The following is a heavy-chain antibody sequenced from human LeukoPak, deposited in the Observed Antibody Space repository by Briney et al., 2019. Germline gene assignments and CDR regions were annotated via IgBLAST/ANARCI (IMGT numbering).Heavy chain of an antibody. J-gene: IGHJ4*02. CDR1: GFTFYNAW. CDR2: IKTNTDGGTA. Sequence: PGGSLRLSCAASGFTFYNAWMNWVRQAPGKGLERVGRIKTNTDGGTADYAAHVKGRFTISRDDSKKTLYLQMNSLETEDSAVYYCATSGRTSVTPLDYWGQGTLVTVSS. V-gene: IGHV3-15*01. D-gene: IGHD4-17*01. CDR3: ATSGRTSVTPLDY.